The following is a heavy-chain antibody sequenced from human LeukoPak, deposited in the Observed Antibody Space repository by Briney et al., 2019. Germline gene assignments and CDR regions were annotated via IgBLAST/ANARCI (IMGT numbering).Heavy chain of an antibody. CDR3: GRPLSYYSDSSGDDAFDI. CDR2: IYHSGST. J-gene: IGHJ3*02. V-gene: IGHV4-38-2*02. D-gene: IGHD3-22*01. CDR1: GYSISSGYY. Sequence: SQTLSLTCTVSGYSISSGYYWGWIRQPPGKGLEWIGNIYHSGSTYYNPSLKSRVTISVDTSKNQFSLKLSSVTVAATAVYYCGRPLSYYSDSSGDDAFDIWGQGTMVTVSS.